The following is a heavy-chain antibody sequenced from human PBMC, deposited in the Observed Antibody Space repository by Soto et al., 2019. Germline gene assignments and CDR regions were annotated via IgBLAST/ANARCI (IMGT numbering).Heavy chain of an antibody. CDR2: ISGSGGST. Sequence: EVQLLESGGGLVQPGGSLRLSCAVSGFSFSSYAMSWVRQAPGKGLEWVASISGSGGSTYYADTVEGRFIISRDNSENTLSLQMNSLRAEDTAVYYCAKGRGWWLPFDYWGQGTLVTVSS. CDR1: GFSFSSYA. J-gene: IGHJ4*02. D-gene: IGHD5-12*01. CDR3: AKGRGWWLPFDY. V-gene: IGHV3-23*01.